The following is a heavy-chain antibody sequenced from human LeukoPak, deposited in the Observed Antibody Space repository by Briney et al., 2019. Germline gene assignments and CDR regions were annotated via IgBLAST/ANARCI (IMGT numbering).Heavy chain of an antibody. D-gene: IGHD3-9*01. CDR2: IRYDGSNK. CDR3: ARDREYYDILTGYCNY. CDR1: GFTFSSYG. V-gene: IGHV3-30*02. J-gene: IGHJ4*02. Sequence: GGSLRLSCAASGFTFSSYGMHWVRQAPGKGLEWVAFIRYDGSNKYYADSVKGRFTISRDNSKNTLYLQMNSLRAEDTAVYYCARDREYYDILTGYCNYWGQGTLVTVSS.